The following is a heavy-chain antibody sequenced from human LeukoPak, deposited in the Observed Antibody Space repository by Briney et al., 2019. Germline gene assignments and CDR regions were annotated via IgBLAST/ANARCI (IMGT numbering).Heavy chain of an antibody. CDR2: INEDGSQS. J-gene: IGHJ1*01. CDR1: GFTFSRYR. D-gene: IGHD1-14*01. Sequence: PGGSLRLSCAASGFTFSRYRMRWVRQAPGKELEWVANINEDGSQSYYVDSVKGRFTISRDNARNSLYLQINNLRVEDTAVYYCGRDGSTHQVSTSYWGQGTLVTVSS. CDR3: GRDGSTHQVSTSY. V-gene: IGHV3-7*01.